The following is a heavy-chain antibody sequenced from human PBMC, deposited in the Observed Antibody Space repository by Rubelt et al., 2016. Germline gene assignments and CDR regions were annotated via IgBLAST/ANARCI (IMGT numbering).Heavy chain of an antibody. J-gene: IGHJ4*02. V-gene: IGHV1-69*04. CDR1: GGTFSSYA. Sequence: QVQLVQSGAEVKKPGSSVKVSCKASGGTFSSYAISWVRQAPGQGLEWMGRIIPILGIANYAQKFQGRVTITAEKSTRTSYMELSSLRSEDTAVYYCARVYGSIDYWGQGTLVTVSS. D-gene: IGHD4-17*01. CDR2: IIPILGIA. CDR3: ARVYGSIDY.